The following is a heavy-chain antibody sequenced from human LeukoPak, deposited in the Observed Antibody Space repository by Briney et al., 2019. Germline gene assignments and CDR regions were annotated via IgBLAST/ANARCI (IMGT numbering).Heavy chain of an antibody. CDR1: GGSFSGYY. J-gene: IGHJ4*02. V-gene: IGHV4-34*01. Sequence: ASETLSLTCAVYGGSFSGYYWSWIRQPPGKGLEWIGEINHSGSTNYNPSLKSRVTISVDTSKNQFSLKPSSVTAADTAVYYCARRSQTTVTNIDYWGQGTLVSVSS. D-gene: IGHD4-17*01. CDR2: INHSGST. CDR3: ARRSQTTVTNIDY.